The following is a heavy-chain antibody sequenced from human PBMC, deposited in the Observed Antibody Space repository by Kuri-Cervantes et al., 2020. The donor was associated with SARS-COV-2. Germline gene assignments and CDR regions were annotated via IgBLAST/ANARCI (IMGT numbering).Heavy chain of an antibody. V-gene: IGHV3-23*01. Sequence: GGSLRLSCAASGFTFSSYAMSWVRQAPGKGLEWVSAISGSGGSTYYAYSVKGRFTISRDNSKNTLYLQMNSLRAEDTAVYYCVVGAYDAFDIWGQGTRVTVSS. CDR2: ISGSGGST. CDR1: GFTFSSYA. D-gene: IGHD1-26*01. J-gene: IGHJ3*02. CDR3: VVGAYDAFDI.